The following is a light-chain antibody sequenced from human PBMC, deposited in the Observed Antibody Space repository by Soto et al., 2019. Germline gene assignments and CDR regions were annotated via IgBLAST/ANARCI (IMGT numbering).Light chain of an antibody. J-gene: IGKJ1*01. CDR2: GAS. CDR1: QSISDT. V-gene: IGKV3-15*01. CDR3: QQYDNWPWT. Sequence: EIVMTQSPATLSVSPGGRATLSCRASQSISDTLAWYQQKPGQAPRLLIYGASRRATGFPARFSGSGSGTDFTLTISSLQSEDFAVYYGQQYDNWPWTCGQGTKVEI.